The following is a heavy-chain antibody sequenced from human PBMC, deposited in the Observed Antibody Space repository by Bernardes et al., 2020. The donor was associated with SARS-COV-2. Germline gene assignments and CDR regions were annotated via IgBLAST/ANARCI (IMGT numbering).Heavy chain of an antibody. CDR2: IWYDGSNK. CDR3: GKVFTFGPYGDYDY. J-gene: IGHJ4*02. CDR1: GFTFSSYG. V-gene: IGHV3-33*06. Sequence: WGSLRLSCAASGFTFSSYGMHWVRQAPGKGLEWVAVIWYDGSNKYYADSVKGRFTISRDNSKNTLYLQMNSLRAEDTAVYYCGKVFTFGPYGDYDYWGQGTLVTVSS. D-gene: IGHD4-17*01.